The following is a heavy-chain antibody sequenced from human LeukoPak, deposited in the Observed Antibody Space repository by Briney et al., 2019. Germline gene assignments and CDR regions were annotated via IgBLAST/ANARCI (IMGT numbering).Heavy chain of an antibody. CDR3: AREPYGSGTFDY. CDR2: IYYSGST. CDR1: GGSISSYY. D-gene: IGHD3-10*01. Sequence: SETLSLTCTVSGGSISSYYWSWIRQPPGQGLEWIEYIYYSGSTNYNPSLKSRVTISVDTSKNQFSLKLSSVTAADTAEYYCAREPYGSGTFDYWGQGTLVTVSA. V-gene: IGHV4-59*01. J-gene: IGHJ4*02.